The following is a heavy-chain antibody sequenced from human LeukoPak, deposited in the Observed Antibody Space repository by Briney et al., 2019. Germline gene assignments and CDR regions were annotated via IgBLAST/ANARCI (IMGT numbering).Heavy chain of an antibody. J-gene: IGHJ3*02. D-gene: IGHD6-19*01. V-gene: IGHV3-74*01. CDR1: GFTFSSYW. CDR3: ATTVAGTRNAFDI. Sequence: GGSLRLSCAASGFTFSSYWMHWVRQAPGKGLVWVSRINSDGSTTTYADSVKGRFTISRDNAKSTLYLQMNSLRAEDTAVYYCATTVAGTRNAFDIRGQGTMVTVSS. CDR2: INSDGSTT.